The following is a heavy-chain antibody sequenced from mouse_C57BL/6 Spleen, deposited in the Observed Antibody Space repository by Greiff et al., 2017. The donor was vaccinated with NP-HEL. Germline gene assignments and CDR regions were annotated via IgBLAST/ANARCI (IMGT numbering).Heavy chain of an antibody. CDR1: GYTFTGYW. CDR3: ARDLYGTQVDY. Sequence: VQLQQPGAELVKPGASVKLSCKASGYTFTGYWMHWVKQRPGQGLEWIGMIHPNSGSTNYNEKFKSKATLTVDKSSSTAYMQLSSLTSEDSAVYYCARDLYGTQVDYWGQGTTLTVSS. V-gene: IGHV1-64*01. CDR2: IHPNSGST. D-gene: IGHD1-1*01. J-gene: IGHJ2*01.